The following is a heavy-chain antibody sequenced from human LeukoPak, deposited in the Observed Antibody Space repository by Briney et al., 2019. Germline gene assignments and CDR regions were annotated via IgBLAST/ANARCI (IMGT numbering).Heavy chain of an antibody. D-gene: IGHD4-23*01. CDR2: INRTGTT. CDR3: ARGRWDVRFQH. Sequence: SETLSLTCAVSGASLGDYNWCWVCQSPQKGLEWIGEINRTGTTNYNPSLESRITISEVTSKNQFLLKLYFVTAADTAVYYCARGRWDVRFQHWGRGTLVTVSS. J-gene: IGHJ1*01. V-gene: IGHV4-34*01. CDR1: GASLGDYN.